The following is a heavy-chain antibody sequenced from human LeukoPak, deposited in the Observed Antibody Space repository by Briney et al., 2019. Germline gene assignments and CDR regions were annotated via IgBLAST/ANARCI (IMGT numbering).Heavy chain of an antibody. CDR1: GYTFTSNY. J-gene: IGHJ2*01. CDR3: ARITMTTSAWYFDL. Sequence: ASVKVSCKASGYTFTSNYIHWVRQAPGQGPEWMGIIHPSGGSTSYAQNFQGRVTMTMDTSTSTVYMELSSLRSEDTALYYCARITMTTSAWYFDLWGRGTLVTVSS. V-gene: IGHV1-46*01. CDR2: IHPSGGST. D-gene: IGHD3-22*01.